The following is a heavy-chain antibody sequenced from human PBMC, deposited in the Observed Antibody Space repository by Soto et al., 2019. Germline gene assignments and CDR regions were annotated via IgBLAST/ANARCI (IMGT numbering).Heavy chain of an antibody. CDR1: GGSISSSSYY. CDR2: IYYSGST. CDR3: ARSYYDILTGYYYFEY. Sequence: SETLSLTCAVSGGSISSSSYYWGCMLQGPGKGLEWIGSIYYSGSTYYNPSLKSRVTISVDTSKNQFSLKLSSVTAADTAVYYCARSYYDILTGYYYFEYWGQGTLVTVSS. D-gene: IGHD3-9*01. J-gene: IGHJ4*02. V-gene: IGHV4-39*01.